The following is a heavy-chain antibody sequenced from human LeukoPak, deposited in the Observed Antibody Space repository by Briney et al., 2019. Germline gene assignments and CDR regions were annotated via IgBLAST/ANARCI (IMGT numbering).Heavy chain of an antibody. Sequence: GGSLRLSCAASGFTFSSYAMSWVRQAPGKGLEWVSGINWNGGSTGYADSVKGRFTISRDNAKNSLYLQMNSLRAEDTALYHCARSDYNFDYWGQGTLVTVSS. J-gene: IGHJ4*02. D-gene: IGHD4-17*01. CDR2: INWNGGST. V-gene: IGHV3-20*01. CDR3: ARSDYNFDY. CDR1: GFTFSSYA.